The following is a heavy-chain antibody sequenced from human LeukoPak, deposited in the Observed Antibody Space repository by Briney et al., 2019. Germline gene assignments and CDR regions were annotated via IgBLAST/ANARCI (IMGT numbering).Heavy chain of an antibody. Sequence: SVKVSCKASGGTFSSYAISWVRQAPGQGLEWMGGIIPIFGTANYAQKFQGRVTITADESTSTAYMELSSLRSEDTAVYYCARDGITLVRGVIISNKWFDPWGQGTLVTVSS. CDR3: ARDGITLVRGVIISNKWFDP. V-gene: IGHV1-69*13. J-gene: IGHJ5*02. CDR1: GGTFSSYA. CDR2: IIPIFGTA. D-gene: IGHD3-10*01.